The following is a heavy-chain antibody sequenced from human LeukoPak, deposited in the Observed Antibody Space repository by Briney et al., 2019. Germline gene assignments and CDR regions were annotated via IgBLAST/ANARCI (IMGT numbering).Heavy chain of an antibody. J-gene: IGHJ4*02. V-gene: IGHV3-9*01. CDR1: GFTFDDYA. CDR3: AKDIGGSGYDLEFDY. CDR2: ISWNSGSI. Sequence: PWGSLRLSCAASGFTFDDYAMHWVRQAPGKGLEWVSGISWNSGSIGYADSVKGRFTISRDNAKNSLYLQMNSLRAEDTALYYCAKDIGGSGYDLEFDYWGQGTLVTVSS. D-gene: IGHD5-12*01.